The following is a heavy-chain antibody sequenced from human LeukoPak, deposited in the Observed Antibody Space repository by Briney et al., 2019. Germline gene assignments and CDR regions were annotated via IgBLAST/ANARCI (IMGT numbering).Heavy chain of an antibody. CDR3: ASGYSSSWYAELPDAFDI. V-gene: IGHV4-39*07. D-gene: IGHD6-13*01. CDR2: INHSGST. J-gene: IGHJ3*02. CDR1: GGSISSSSYY. Sequence: SETLSLTCTVSGGSISSSSYYWGWIRQPPGKGLEWIGEINHSGSTNYNPSLKSRVTISVDTSKNQFSLKLSSVTAADTAVYYCASGYSSSWYAELPDAFDIWGQGTMVTVSS.